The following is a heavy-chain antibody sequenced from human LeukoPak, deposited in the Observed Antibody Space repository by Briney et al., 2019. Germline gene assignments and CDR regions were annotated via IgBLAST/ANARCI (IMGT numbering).Heavy chain of an antibody. D-gene: IGHD3-10*01. CDR2: INHSGST. Sequence: SETLSLTCAVYGGSFSGYYWSWIRQPPGKGLEWIGEINHSGSTNYNPSLKSRVTISVDTSKNQFSLKLSSVTAADTAVYYCARANTGDAFDIWGQGTMVAVSS. CDR1: GGSFSGYY. V-gene: IGHV4-34*01. CDR3: ARANTGDAFDI. J-gene: IGHJ3*02.